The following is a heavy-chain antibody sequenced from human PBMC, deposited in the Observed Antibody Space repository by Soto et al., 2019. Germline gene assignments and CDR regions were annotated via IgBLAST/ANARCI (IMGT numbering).Heavy chain of an antibody. J-gene: IGHJ5*02. D-gene: IGHD6-6*01. V-gene: IGHV1-24*01. Sequence: ASVKVSCKVSGYTLTELYMHWVRQAPGKGLEWMGGFDPEDGETIYAQKFQGRVTMTEDTSTDTAYMELSSLRSEDTAVYYCATGGIAARSASLRWFDPWGQGTLVTVSS. CDR3: ATGGIAARSASLRWFDP. CDR2: FDPEDGET. CDR1: GYTLTELY.